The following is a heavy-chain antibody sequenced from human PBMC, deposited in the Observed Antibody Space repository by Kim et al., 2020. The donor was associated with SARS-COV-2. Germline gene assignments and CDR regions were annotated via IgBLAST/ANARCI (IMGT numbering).Heavy chain of an antibody. J-gene: IGHJ4*02. D-gene: IGHD6-19*01. V-gene: IGHV3-74*01. Sequence: DADSVKGRVTISRGNAKTTLYLQMNSLRAEDTAVYYCARRQFTSGWYYFDYWGQGTLVTVSS. CDR3: ARRQFTSGWYYFDY.